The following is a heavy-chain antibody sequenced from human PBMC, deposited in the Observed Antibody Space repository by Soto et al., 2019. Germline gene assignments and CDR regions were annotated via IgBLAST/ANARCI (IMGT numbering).Heavy chain of an antibody. V-gene: IGHV1-18*01. CDR1: GYTFTSYG. Sequence: QVQLVQSGAEVKKPGASVKVSCKASGYTFTSYGISWVRQAPGQGLEWMGWISAYNGNTNYEQKLQGRVTMATDTSTSTAYMDLRSLRSDDTAVYYCARVDSSIDYWYFDLWGRGTLVTVSS. CDR2: ISAYNGNT. J-gene: IGHJ2*01. D-gene: IGHD6-13*01. CDR3: ARVDSSIDYWYFDL.